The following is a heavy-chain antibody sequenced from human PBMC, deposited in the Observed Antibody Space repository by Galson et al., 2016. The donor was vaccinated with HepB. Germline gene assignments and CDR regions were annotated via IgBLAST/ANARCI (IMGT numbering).Heavy chain of an antibody. CDR2: VYYSGRT. CDR1: GDSISSSSYY. CDR3: ARHEHQLGDF. J-gene: IGHJ4*02. V-gene: IGHV4-39*01. Sequence: ETLSLTCTVSGDSISSSSYYWGWIRQPPGKGLEWIGSVYYSGRTHYNPSLESRVSISVDTSKNQFSLKMTSVTAADTALFFCARHEHQLGDFWGQGMLVTVSS. D-gene: IGHD2-2*01.